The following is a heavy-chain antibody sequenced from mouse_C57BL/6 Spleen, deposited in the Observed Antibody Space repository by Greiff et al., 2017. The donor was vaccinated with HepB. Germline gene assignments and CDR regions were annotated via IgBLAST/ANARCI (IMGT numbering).Heavy chain of an antibody. CDR2: IYPGSGST. CDR1: GYTFTSYW. J-gene: IGHJ4*01. CDR3: ARGYSNYDYAMDY. Sequence: QVQLQQSGAELVKPGASVKMSCKASGYTFTSYWITWVKQRPGQGLEWIGDIYPGSGSTNYNEKFKSKATLTVDTSSSTAYMQLSSLTSEDSAVYYCARGYSNYDYAMDYWGQGTSVTVSS. V-gene: IGHV1-55*01. D-gene: IGHD2-5*01.